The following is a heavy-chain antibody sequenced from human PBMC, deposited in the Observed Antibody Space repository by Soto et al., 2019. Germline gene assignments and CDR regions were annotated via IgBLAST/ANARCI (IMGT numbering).Heavy chain of an antibody. CDR3: ARTTAVPNTMRSRYFFDY. CDR2: VYYSGTT. J-gene: IGHJ4*02. Sequence: QVQLQESGPGLLKPSETLSLTCSVSGGSVSDKTYYWSWIRQPPGKRLEWIGYVYYSGTTNYNPSLKSRVTLSVVLSKNRFSRSLSSVTTADTALYYCARTTAVPNTMRSRYFFDYWGQGTLVTVAS. D-gene: IGHD4-17*01. V-gene: IGHV4-61*01. CDR1: GGSVSDKTYY.